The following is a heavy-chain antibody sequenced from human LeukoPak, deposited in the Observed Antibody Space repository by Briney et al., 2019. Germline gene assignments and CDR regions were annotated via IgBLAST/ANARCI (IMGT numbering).Heavy chain of an antibody. V-gene: IGHV3-43*02. CDR3: TKGAGYNNGDASDI. D-gene: IGHD5-24*01. J-gene: IGHJ3*02. Sequence: GGSLRLSCAASGFTFNNYAMHWVRQGPGKGLEWVPLISGDGGRIYYADSMKGRFTISRDNSKNSLYLQMNSLRTEDTALYYCTKGAGYNNGDASDIWGLGTMVTVSS. CDR1: GFTFNNYA. CDR2: ISGDGGRI.